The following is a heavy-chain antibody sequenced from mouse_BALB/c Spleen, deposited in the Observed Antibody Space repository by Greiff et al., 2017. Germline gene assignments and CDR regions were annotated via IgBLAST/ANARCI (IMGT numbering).Heavy chain of an antibody. CDR3: ARPSTMIMDY. J-gene: IGHJ4*01. D-gene: IGHD2-4*01. CDR2: IYPGSGNT. V-gene: IGHV1-77*01. CDR1: GYTFTDYY. Sequence: QVQLQQSGAELARPGASVKLSCKASGYTFTDYYINWVKQRTGQGLEWIGEIYPGSGNTYYNEKFKGKATLTADKSSSTAYMQLSSLTSEDSAVYFCARPSTMIMDYWGQGTAVTVSS.